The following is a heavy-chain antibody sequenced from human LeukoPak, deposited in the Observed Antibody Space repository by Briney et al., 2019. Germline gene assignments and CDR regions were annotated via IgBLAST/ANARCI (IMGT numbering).Heavy chain of an antibody. CDR1: GGTFSSYA. V-gene: IGHV1-69*13. J-gene: IGHJ4*02. CDR3: ARVNSWYLDYFDY. CDR2: IIPIFGTG. Sequence: SVKVSCKASGGTFSSYAISWVRQAPGQGLEWMGGIIPIFGTGNYAQKFQGRVTITADESTSTAYMELSSLRSEDTAVYYCARVNSWYLDYFDYWGQGTLATVSS. D-gene: IGHD6-13*01.